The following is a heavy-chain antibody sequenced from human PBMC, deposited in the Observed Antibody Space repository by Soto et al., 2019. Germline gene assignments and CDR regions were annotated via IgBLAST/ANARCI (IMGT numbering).Heavy chain of an antibody. D-gene: IGHD2-2*01. CDR2: ISSSSYI. J-gene: IGHJ6*03. CDR3: ARDSQCSSTSCYLPNYYYYYYMDV. CDR1: GFTFSSYS. V-gene: IGHV3-21*01. Sequence: GGSLRLSCAASGFTFSSYSMNWVRQAPGKGLEWVSSISSSSYIYYADSVKGRFTISRDNAKNSLYLQMNSLRAEDTAVYYCARDSQCSSTSCYLPNYYYYYYMDVWGKGTTVTVSS.